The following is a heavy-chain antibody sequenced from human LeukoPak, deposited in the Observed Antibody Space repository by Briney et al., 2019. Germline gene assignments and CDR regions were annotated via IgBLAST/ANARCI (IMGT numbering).Heavy chain of an antibody. J-gene: IGHJ6*02. V-gene: IGHV3-21*01. CDR1: GFTLSPYS. CDR3: SGLYNYGMDV. CDR2: ISSRSHYI. Sequence: GGSLRLSCAASGFTLSPYSMNWVRGAPGKGLEWVSSISSRSHYIYYADSVKGRFTISRDNAKNSLYLQMNSLRAEDTAVYYCSGLYNYGMDVWGQGTTVTVSS.